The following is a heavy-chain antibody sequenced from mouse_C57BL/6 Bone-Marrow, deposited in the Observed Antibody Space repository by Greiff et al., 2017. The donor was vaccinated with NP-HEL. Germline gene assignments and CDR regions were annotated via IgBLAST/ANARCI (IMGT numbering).Heavy chain of an antibody. CDR3: ARNPSLYYGSSYYFDY. CDR1: GYTFTDYY. D-gene: IGHD1-1*01. CDR2: INPYNGGT. V-gene: IGHV1-19*01. J-gene: IGHJ2*01. Sequence: VQLQQSGPVLVKPGASVKMSCKASGYTFTDYYMNWVKQSHGKSLEWIGVINPYNGGTSFNQKFKGKATLTVDKSSSTAYMELNSLTSEDSAVYYCARNPSLYYGSSYYFDYWGQGTTLTVSS.